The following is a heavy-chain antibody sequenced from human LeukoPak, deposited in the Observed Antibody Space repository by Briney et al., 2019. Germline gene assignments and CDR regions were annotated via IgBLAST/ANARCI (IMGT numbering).Heavy chain of an antibody. CDR1: GFIVSSNH. D-gene: IGHD6-13*01. Sequence: PGGSLRLSCAASGFIVSSNHMSWVRQAPGKGLEWVSVIHSGGGTNYADSVKGRFTISRDKSKNTLYLQMNSLRAEDTAVYYCARFPIAAAGTSSDYWGQGTLVTVSS. J-gene: IGHJ4*02. CDR2: IHSGGGT. CDR3: ARFPIAAAGTSSDY. V-gene: IGHV3-53*01.